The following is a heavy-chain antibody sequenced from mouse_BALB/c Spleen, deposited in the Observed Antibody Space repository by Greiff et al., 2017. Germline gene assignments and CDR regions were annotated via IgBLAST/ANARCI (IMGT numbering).Heavy chain of an antibody. CDR2: IWAGGST. CDR3: AREGIYYYGTSGAMDY. V-gene: IGHV2-9*02. CDR1: GFSLTSYG. J-gene: IGHJ4*01. Sequence: VQGVESGPGLVAPSQSLSITCTVSGFSLTSYGVHWVRQPPGKGLEWLGVIWAGGSTNYNSALMSRLSISKDNSKSQVFLKMNSLQTDDTAMYYCAREGIYYYGTSGAMDYWGQGTSVTVSS. D-gene: IGHD1-1*01.